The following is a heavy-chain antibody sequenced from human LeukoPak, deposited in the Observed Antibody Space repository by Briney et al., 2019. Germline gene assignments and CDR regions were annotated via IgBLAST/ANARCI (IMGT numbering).Heavy chain of an antibody. CDR1: GYTLTELS. V-gene: IGHV1-24*01. CDR3: ATEWRGANYWYFDL. CDR2: FDPEQGKT. D-gene: IGHD3-10*01. J-gene: IGHJ2*01. Sequence: GASVKVSCKVSGYTLTELSMHWVRQAPGKGLEWMGGFDPEQGKTIYAQKFQGRVTLTEDTSTDTVYMDLSSLRSEDTAVYYCATEWRGANYWYFDLWGRGTLVTVSS.